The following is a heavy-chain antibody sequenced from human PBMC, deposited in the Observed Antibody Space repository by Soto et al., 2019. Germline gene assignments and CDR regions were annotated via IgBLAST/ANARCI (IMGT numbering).Heavy chain of an antibody. CDR2: ISSSGTYI. V-gene: IGHV3-21*01. J-gene: IGHJ4*02. CDR1: GFTFSNYN. Sequence: RRLSCAASGFTFSNYNMNWVRQAPGKGLEWVSSISSSGTYIYYADSVKGRFTISRDNAKNSLYLQMNSLRAEDTAVYYCARVVYFDNSGYNYWGQGTLVTVSS. D-gene: IGHD3-22*01. CDR3: ARVVYFDNSGYNY.